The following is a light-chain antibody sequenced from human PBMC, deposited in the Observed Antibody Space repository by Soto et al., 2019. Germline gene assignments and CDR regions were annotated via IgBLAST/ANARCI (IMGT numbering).Light chain of an antibody. V-gene: IGKV3D-15*01. CDR3: QQYDDWLRLT. Sequence: EIVMTQSPATLSVSPGERATLSCRASQSVNSYLAWYQQKPGQAPRLLIFGPSSRATGIPARFSGSGSGTEFNLLISSLLSEDVAVYFCQQYDDWLRLTFGGGTKVEIK. J-gene: IGKJ4*01. CDR2: GPS. CDR1: QSVNSY.